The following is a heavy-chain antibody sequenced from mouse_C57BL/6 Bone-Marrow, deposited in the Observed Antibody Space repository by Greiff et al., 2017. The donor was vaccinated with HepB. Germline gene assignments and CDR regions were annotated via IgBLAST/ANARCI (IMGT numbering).Heavy chain of an antibody. D-gene: IGHD2-3*01. Sequence: EVQLQQSGPELVKPGASVKIPCKASGYTFTDYNMDWVKQSHGKSLEWIGDITPNNGGTIYNQKFKGKATLTVDKSSSTAYMELRSLTSEDTAVYYCARADDGYYGAMDYWGQGTSVTVSS. CDR1: GYTFTDYN. V-gene: IGHV1-18*01. CDR3: ARADDGYYGAMDY. J-gene: IGHJ4*01. CDR2: ITPNNGGT.